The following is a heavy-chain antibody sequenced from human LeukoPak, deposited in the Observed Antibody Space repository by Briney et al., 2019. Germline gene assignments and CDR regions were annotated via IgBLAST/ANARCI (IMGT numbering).Heavy chain of an antibody. CDR3: AKAPVTTCSGAYCYPFDY. D-gene: IGHD2-15*01. J-gene: IGHJ4*02. V-gene: IGHV3-48*03. CDR1: GFTFSSYE. Sequence: TGGSLRLSCAASGFTFSSYEMNWVRQAPGKGLEWVSYISSSGSTIYYADSVKGRFTISRDSSKNTLYLQMNSLRAEDAAVYYCAKAPVTTCSGAYCYPFDYWGQGTLVTVSS. CDR2: ISSSGSTI.